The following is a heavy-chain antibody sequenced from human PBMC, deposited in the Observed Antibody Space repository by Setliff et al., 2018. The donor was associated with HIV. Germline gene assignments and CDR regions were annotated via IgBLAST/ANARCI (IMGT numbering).Heavy chain of an antibody. D-gene: IGHD3-16*01. Sequence: ASVNVSCKASGYTFTSYDISWVRQAPGQGLEWMGWISAYNGHTNYAQKLQGRVTMTTDTSTSTAYMELRTLRSAADTALFYCARGGRKDMADNWGQGTLVTVSS. CDR2: ISAYNGHT. CDR1: GYTFTSYD. CDR3: ARGGRKDMADN. V-gene: IGHV1-18*01. J-gene: IGHJ4*02.